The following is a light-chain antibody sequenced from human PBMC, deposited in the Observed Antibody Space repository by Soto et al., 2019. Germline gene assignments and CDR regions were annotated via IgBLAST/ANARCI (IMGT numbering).Light chain of an antibody. J-gene: IGKJ3*01. CDR2: GSS. CDR1: ESVSSSY. Sequence: EIVLTQSPGTLSLSPGERATLSCRASESVSSSYLGWYQQKLGQAPRLLIYGSSSRASGITHRFSGSGSGTDFTLTITRLEPEDFAVYYCQVYGGSPLVTFGPGTKVDIK. V-gene: IGKV3-20*01. CDR3: QVYGGSPLVT.